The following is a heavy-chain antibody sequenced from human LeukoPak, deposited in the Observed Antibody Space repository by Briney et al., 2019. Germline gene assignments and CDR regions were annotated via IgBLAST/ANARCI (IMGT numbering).Heavy chain of an antibody. CDR3: ARIDTVDYGYYFDY. D-gene: IGHD4-17*01. J-gene: IGHJ4*02. V-gene: IGHV4-59*01. Sequence: SETLSLTCTVSGGSISSYYWSWIRQPPGKGLEWIGYIYYSGSTNYNPSLKSRVTISVDTSKNQFSLKLSSVTAADTAVYYCARIDTVDYGYYFDYWGQGTLVTVSS. CDR1: GGSISSYY. CDR2: IYYSGST.